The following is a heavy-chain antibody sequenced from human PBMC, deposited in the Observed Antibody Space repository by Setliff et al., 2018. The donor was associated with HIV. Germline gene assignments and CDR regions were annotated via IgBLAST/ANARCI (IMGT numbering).Heavy chain of an antibody. Sequence: TLSLTCTVSGASIDSGFHYWGWIRQSPGKGLEWIARIDWDDDKYYITSLKTRLTISKDTSKNQVVLTMTNMDPVDSGTYFCARTRPPSGLASAYFFDSWGQGTLVTVSS. V-gene: IGHV2-70*10. CDR2: IDWDDDK. J-gene: IGHJ4*02. CDR1: GASIDSGFHY. D-gene: IGHD6-25*01. CDR3: ARTRPPSGLASAYFFDS.